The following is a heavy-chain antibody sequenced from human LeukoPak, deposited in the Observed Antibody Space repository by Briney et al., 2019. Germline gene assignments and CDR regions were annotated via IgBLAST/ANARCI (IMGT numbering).Heavy chain of an antibody. D-gene: IGHD6-19*01. CDR2: ISYDGSNK. CDR3: ARAQFSSGWYEAGVDY. CDR1: GFTFSSYA. V-gene: IGHV3-30*04. J-gene: IGHJ4*02. Sequence: GGSLRLSCAASGFTFSSYAMNWVRQAPGKGLEWVAVISYDGSNKYYADSVKGRFTISRDNSKNTLYLQMNSLRAEDTAVYYCARAQFSSGWYEAGVDYWGQGTLVTVSS.